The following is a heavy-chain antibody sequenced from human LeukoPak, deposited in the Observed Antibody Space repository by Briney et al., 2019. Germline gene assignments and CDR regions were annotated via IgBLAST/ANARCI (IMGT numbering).Heavy chain of an antibody. CDR2: IFYSGST. Sequence: PSETLSLTCTVSSGSISASNYYWGWVRQPPGKALEWIGNIFYSGSTYYSPSLKSRVTMSVDTSKNQFSLKLSSVTAADTAVYYCARVVRGDGLWFGELFFDYWGQGTLVTVSS. D-gene: IGHD3-10*01. J-gene: IGHJ4*02. V-gene: IGHV4-39*07. CDR1: SGSISASNYY. CDR3: ARVVRGDGLWFGELFFDY.